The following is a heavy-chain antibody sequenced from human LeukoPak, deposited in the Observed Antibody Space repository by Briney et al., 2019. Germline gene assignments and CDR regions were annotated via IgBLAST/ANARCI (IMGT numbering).Heavy chain of an antibody. CDR2: ISSSSSYI. J-gene: IGHJ4*02. V-gene: IGHV3-21*01. CDR3: AREWLQLRGFDY. Sequence: PGGSLRLPCAASGFTFSSYSMNWVRQAPGKGLEWVSSISSSSSYIYYADSVKGRFTISRDNAKNSLYLQMNSLRAEDTAVYYCAREWLQLRGFDYWGQGTLVTVSS. CDR1: GFTFSSYS. D-gene: IGHD5-24*01.